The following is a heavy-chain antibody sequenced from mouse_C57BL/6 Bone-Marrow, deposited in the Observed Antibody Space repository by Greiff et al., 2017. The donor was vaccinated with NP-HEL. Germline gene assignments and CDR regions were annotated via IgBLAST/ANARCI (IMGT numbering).Heavy chain of an antibody. Sequence: VKLVESGAELVRPGASVKLSCKASGYTFTDYYINWVKQRPGQGLEWIARIYPGSGNTYYNEKFKGKATLTAEKSSSTAYMQLSSLTSEDSAVYFCARSSKENFDYWGQGTTLTVSS. CDR3: ARSSKENFDY. J-gene: IGHJ2*01. CDR2: IYPGSGNT. V-gene: IGHV1-76*01. CDR1: GYTFTDYY. D-gene: IGHD2-5*01.